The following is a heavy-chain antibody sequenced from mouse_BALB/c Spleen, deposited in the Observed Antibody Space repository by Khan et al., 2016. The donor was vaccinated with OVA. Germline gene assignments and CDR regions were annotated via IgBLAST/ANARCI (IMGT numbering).Heavy chain of an antibody. J-gene: IGHJ3*01. D-gene: IGHD2-14*01. CDR2: INPSNGYT. V-gene: IGHV1-4*01. CDR3: VRDGAYHRNDGWFAY. Sequence: QVQLQQSGAELARPGASVKMSCKASGYTFTSYTIHWINERPGQGLEWIGNINPSNGYTNYNQKFKDKATLTTDKSSTTAYLQLSSLTSDDSAVYNCVRDGAYHRNDGWFAYWGQGTLVTVSA. CDR1: GYTFTSYT.